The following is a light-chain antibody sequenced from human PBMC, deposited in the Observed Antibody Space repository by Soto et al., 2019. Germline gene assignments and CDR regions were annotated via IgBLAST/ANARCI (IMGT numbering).Light chain of an antibody. Sequence: EIVLTQSPATLSLSPGERPTLSCRASQSVNNYLAWYQQRPGQXPRXXIYDASSRATGIPDRFSGSGSGTDFTITISRLEPEDCEVYDGQQYGSSPWTFGQGTKVDIK. J-gene: IGKJ1*01. V-gene: IGKV3-20*01. CDR2: DAS. CDR1: QSVNNY. CDR3: QQYGSSPWT.